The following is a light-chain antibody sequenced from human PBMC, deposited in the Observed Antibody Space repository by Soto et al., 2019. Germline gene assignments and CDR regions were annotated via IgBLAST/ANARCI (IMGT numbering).Light chain of an antibody. CDR1: QSVSSY. CDR2: DAS. J-gene: IGKJ5*01. V-gene: IGKV3-11*01. Sequence: EIVLTQSPATLSLSPGERATLSCRASQSVSSYLAWYQQKPGKAPRLLIYDASNRATGIPARLSGSGSGTDFTLTIRSLEPEDFAVYYCQQRSNSPTFGQGTRLEIK. CDR3: QQRSNSPT.